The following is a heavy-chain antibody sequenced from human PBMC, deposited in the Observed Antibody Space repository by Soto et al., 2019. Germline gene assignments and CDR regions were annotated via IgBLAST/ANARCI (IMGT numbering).Heavy chain of an antibody. CDR1: GFSLSTSGMR. CDR2: IDWDDDK. Sequence: SGPTLVNPTQTLTLTCTFSGFSLSTSGMRVSWIRQPPGKALEWLARIDWDDDKFYSTSLKTRLTISKDTSKNQVVLTMTNMGPVDTATYYCARIPRTGTDAFDIWGQGTMVTVSS. D-gene: IGHD3-9*01. CDR3: ARIPRTGTDAFDI. J-gene: IGHJ3*02. V-gene: IGHV2-70*04.